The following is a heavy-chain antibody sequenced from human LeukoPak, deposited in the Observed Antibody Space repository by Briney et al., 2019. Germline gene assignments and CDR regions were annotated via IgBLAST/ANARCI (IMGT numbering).Heavy chain of an antibody. CDR2: ISGSGGST. CDR3: ANWGSYRFLLDY. D-gene: IGHD3-16*02. Sequence: PGGSLRLSCAASGFTFSSYGMSWVRQAPGKGLEWVSAISGSGGSTYYADSVKGRFTISRDNSKNTLYLQMNSLRAEDTAVYYCANWGSYRFLLDYWGQGTLVTVSS. J-gene: IGHJ4*02. CDR1: GFTFSSYG. V-gene: IGHV3-23*01.